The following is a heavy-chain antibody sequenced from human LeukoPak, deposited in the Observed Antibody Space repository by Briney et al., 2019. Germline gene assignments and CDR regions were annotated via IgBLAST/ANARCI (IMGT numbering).Heavy chain of an antibody. Sequence: GGSLRLSCAASGFTFSSYSMNWVRQAPGKGPEWVSSISGSSNYIYYADSVKGRFTISRDNAKNSLYLQMNSLRAEDTAVYYCARATFYYGSSGYYYWGQGTLVTVSS. J-gene: IGHJ4*02. CDR3: ARATFYYGSSGYYY. V-gene: IGHV3-21*01. CDR2: ISGSSNYI. D-gene: IGHD3-22*01. CDR1: GFTFSSYS.